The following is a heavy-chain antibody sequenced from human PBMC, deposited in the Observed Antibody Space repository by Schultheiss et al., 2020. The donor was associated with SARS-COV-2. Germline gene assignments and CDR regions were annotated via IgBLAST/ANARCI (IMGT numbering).Heavy chain of an antibody. J-gene: IGHJ2*01. CDR2: INHSGST. V-gene: IGHV4-34*01. CDR3: ARGLGRAVEYFDL. CDR1: GGSFSGYY. Sequence: SETLSLTCAVYGGSFSGYYWSWIRQSPGKGLEWIGEINHSGSTNYNPSLKSRVTMSLDTSKNQFSLRLSSVTAADTAVYYCARGLGRAVEYFDLWGRGTLVTVSS. D-gene: IGHD1-26*01.